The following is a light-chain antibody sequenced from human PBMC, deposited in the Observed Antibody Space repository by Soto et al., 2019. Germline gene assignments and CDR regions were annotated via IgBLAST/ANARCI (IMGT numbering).Light chain of an antibody. J-gene: IGKJ2*01. CDR2: AAS. CDR1: QGINSY. CDR3: QQLNSSPQT. Sequence: DIQLTQSPSFLSASVGDRVTITSRASQGINSYLAWYQQKPGKAPKLLIYAASTLPSGVPSRFSGSGSGTEFTLTITSLQPEDFATYYCQQLNSSPQTFGQGTKLEI. V-gene: IGKV1-9*01.